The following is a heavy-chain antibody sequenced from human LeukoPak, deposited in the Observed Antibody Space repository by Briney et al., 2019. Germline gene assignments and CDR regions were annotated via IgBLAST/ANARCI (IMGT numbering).Heavy chain of an antibody. J-gene: IGHJ4*02. CDR2: ISGSGGST. Sequence: GGSLRLSCAASGFTFSSYAMSWVRQASGKGLEWVSAISGSGGSTYYADSVRGRFTISRDNAKNSLYLQMNSLRAEDTALYYCAKPTSPWLLLDSVDYWGQGTLVTVSS. D-gene: IGHD3-22*01. V-gene: IGHV3-23*01. CDR3: AKPTSPWLLLDSVDY. CDR1: GFTFSSYA.